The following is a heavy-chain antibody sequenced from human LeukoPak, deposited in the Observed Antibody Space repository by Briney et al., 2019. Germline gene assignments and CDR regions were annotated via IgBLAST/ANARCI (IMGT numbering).Heavy chain of an antibody. CDR2: IYYGGTT. V-gene: IGHV4-59*08. Sequence: PSETLSLTCTVSGGSMSSYYWSWIRQPPGKGLEWIGYIYYGGTTNYNPSLKSRVTISIDTFKNQFSLKLSSVTAADTAVYYCARPREQWLGNDAFDMWGQGTMVTVSS. D-gene: IGHD6-19*01. CDR3: ARPREQWLGNDAFDM. CDR1: GGSMSSYY. J-gene: IGHJ3*02.